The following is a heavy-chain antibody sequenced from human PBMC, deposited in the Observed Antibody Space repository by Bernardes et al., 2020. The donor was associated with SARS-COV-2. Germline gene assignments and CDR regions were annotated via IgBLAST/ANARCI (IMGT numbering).Heavy chain of an antibody. Sequence: GGSLRLSCADSEFTLRTYWVHWVRQAPGKGLEWVSSISSSSSYIYYADSVKGRFTISRDNAKNSLYLQMNSLRAEDTAVYYCARDLSFWSGYYPENYFDYWGQGTLVTVSS. J-gene: IGHJ4*02. D-gene: IGHD3-3*01. CDR2: ISSSSSYI. CDR1: EFTLRTYW. CDR3: ARDLSFWSGYYPENYFDY. V-gene: IGHV3-21*01.